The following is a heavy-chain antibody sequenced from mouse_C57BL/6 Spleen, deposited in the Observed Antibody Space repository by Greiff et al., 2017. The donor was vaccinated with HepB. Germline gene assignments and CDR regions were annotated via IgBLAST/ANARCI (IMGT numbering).Heavy chain of an antibody. J-gene: IGHJ3*01. D-gene: IGHD1-1*01. V-gene: IGHV10-3*01. CDR2: IRSKSSNYAT. CDR3: VRENYGSSSAWFAY. CDR1: GFTFNTYA. Sequence: EVKLVESGGGLVQPKGSLKLSCAASGFTFNTYAMHWVRQAPGKGLEWVARIRSKSSNYATYYADSVKDRFTISRDASQSMLYLQMNNLKTEDTAMYYCVRENYGSSSAWFAYWGQGTLVTVSA.